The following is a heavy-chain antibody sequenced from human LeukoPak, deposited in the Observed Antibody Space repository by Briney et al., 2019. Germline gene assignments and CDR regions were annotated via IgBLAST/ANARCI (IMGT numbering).Heavy chain of an antibody. Sequence: GGSLRLSCAASGFTFSSYWMHWVRQAPGKGLVWVSRINTDGSSTSYADSVKGRFTISRDNAKNTLYLQMNSLRAEDTAVYYCARAKLAYCGGDCYSNAFDIWGQGTMVTVSS. CDR2: INTDGSST. CDR1: GFTFSSYW. J-gene: IGHJ3*02. D-gene: IGHD2-21*01. V-gene: IGHV3-74*01. CDR3: ARAKLAYCGGDCYSNAFDI.